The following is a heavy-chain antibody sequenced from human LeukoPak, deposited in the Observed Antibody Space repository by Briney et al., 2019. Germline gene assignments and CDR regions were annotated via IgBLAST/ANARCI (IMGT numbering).Heavy chain of an antibody. D-gene: IGHD2-15*01. CDR1: GFTFNTYV. V-gene: IGHV3-23*01. CDR2: ISSRGGST. J-gene: IGHJ4*02. Sequence: GGSLRLSCAASGFTFNTYVMSWVRQAPGKGLEWVSAISSRGGSTYYADSVKGRFTISRDNSKNTLYFQMNSLRAEDTAVYYCAKRSTDLGYCSGGSCYEFSNWGQGTLVTVSS. CDR3: AKRSTDLGYCSGGSCYEFSN.